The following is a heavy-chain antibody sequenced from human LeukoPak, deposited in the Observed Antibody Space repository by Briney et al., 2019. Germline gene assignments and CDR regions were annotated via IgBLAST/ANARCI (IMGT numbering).Heavy chain of an antibody. CDR2: ISSGSTI. V-gene: IGHV3-11*01. CDR1: GFTFSDYY. Sequence: GGSLRLPCAASGFTFSDYYMSWIRQAPGKGLEWVSYISSGSTIYYADSVKGRFTISRDNAKNSLYLQMNSLRAEDTAVYYCARDTIFGDYSNYYYYGMDVWGQGTTVTVSS. J-gene: IGHJ6*02. D-gene: IGHD3-3*01. CDR3: ARDTIFGDYSNYYYYGMDV.